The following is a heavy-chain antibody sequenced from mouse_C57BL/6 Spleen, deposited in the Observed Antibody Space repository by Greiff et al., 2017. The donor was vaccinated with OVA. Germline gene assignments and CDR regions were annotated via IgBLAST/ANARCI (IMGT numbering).Heavy chain of an antibody. CDR2: ISSGSSTI. CDR3: ARQLLQAMDY. V-gene: IGHV5-17*01. D-gene: IGHD2-12*01. Sequence: EVKVEESGGGLVKPGGSLKLSCAASGFTFSDYGMHWVRQAPEKGLEWVAYISSGSSTIYYADTVKGRFTISRDNAKNTLFLQMTSLRSEDTAMYYCARQLLQAMDYWGQGTSVTVSS. CDR1: GFTFSDYG. J-gene: IGHJ4*01.